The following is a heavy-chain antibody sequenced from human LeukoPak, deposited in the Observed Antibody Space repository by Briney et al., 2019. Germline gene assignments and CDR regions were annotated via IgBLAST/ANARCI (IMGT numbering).Heavy chain of an antibody. D-gene: IGHD1-1*01. J-gene: IGHJ6*03. Sequence: HPGGSLRLSCAASGFTFSSYWMSWVRQAPGKGLEWVANIKQDGSEKYYVDSVKGRFTISRDNAKNSLYLQMNSLRAEDTAVYYCARATTGTTFLGYNYYYMDVWGKGTTVTVSS. CDR2: IKQDGSEK. CDR3: ARATTGTTFLGYNYYYMDV. V-gene: IGHV3-7*01. CDR1: GFTFSSYW.